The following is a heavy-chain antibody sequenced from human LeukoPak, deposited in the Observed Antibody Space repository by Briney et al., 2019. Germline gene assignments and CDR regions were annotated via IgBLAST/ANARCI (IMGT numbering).Heavy chain of an antibody. Sequence: SETLSLTCTVSGASISFYYWSWIRQPPGKGLEWIGYIYYSGSTNYNPSLKSRVTMSIDTSNNHFSLNLNSVTAADTAIYYCALDSSGWSDDSFDIWGQGTMVTVSS. CDR3: ALDSSGWSDDSFDI. J-gene: IGHJ3*02. CDR1: GASISFYY. D-gene: IGHD6-13*01. V-gene: IGHV4-59*01. CDR2: IYYSGST.